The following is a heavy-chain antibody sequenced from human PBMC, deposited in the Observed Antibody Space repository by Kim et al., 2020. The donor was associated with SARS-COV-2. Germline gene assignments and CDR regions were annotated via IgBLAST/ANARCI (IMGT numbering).Heavy chain of an antibody. V-gene: IGHV3-33*01. J-gene: IGHJ4*02. Sequence: GGSLRLSCAASGFTFSSYGMHWVRQAPGKGLEWVAVIWYDGSNKYYADSVKGRFTISRDNSKNTLYLQMNSLRAEDTAVYYCARDFPPWGLTTVTTLDYWGQGTLVTVSS. CDR3: ARDFPPWGLTTVTTLDY. CDR2: IWYDGSNK. CDR1: GFTFSSYG. D-gene: IGHD4-17*01.